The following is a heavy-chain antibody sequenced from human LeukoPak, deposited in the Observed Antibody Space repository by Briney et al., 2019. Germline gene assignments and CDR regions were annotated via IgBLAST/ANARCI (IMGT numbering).Heavy chain of an antibody. J-gene: IGHJ4*02. CDR2: IYYSGST. D-gene: IGHD3-22*01. Sequence: SETLSLTCTVSGGSISSYYWSWIRQPPGKGLEWIGYIYYSGSTNYNPSLKSRVTISVDTSKNQFSLKLSSVTAADTAMYYCARDKGEYYDSSGHLDYWGQGTLVTVSS. CDR3: ARDKGEYYDSSGHLDY. CDR1: GGSISSYY. V-gene: IGHV4-59*01.